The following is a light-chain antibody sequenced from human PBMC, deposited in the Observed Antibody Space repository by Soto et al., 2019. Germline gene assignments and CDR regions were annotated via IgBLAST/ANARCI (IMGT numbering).Light chain of an antibody. V-gene: IGKV1-5*01. CDR2: DAS. J-gene: IGKJ4*01. Sequence: DIQMTQSPSAPSASVEDRVTIACRASQSISSWLAWYQQKPGKAPKFLIYDASNLESGVPSRFSGSASGTECTLTISSLQPDDVATYYCQQYDNYPLTFGGGTKVDIK. CDR3: QQYDNYPLT. CDR1: QSISSW.